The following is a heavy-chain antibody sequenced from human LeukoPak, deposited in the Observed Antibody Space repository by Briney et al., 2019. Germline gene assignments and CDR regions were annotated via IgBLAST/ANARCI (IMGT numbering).Heavy chain of an antibody. Sequence: ASVKVSCKASGYTFTSYYMHWVRQAPGQGLEWMGIINPSGGSTSYAQKFQGRVTMTRDTSTSTAYMELSRLRSDDTAVYYCARDLESSKVRGLDAFDIWGQGTMVTVSS. CDR3: ARDLESSKVRGLDAFDI. D-gene: IGHD6-13*01. V-gene: IGHV1-46*01. CDR1: GYTFTSYY. CDR2: INPSGGST. J-gene: IGHJ3*02.